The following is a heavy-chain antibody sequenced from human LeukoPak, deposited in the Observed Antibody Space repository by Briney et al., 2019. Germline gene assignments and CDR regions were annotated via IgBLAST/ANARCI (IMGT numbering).Heavy chain of an antibody. D-gene: IGHD3-10*01. CDR1: GYTFTSCS. CDR2: ISAYNGNT. J-gene: IGHJ4*02. CDR3: ARDESKWFGETIDY. Sequence: ASVKVSCKASGYTFTSCSISWVRQAPGQGLEWMGWISAYNGNTNYAQKLQGRVTMTTDTSTSTAYMELRSLRSDDTAVYYCARDESKWFGETIDYWGQGTPVTVSS. V-gene: IGHV1-18*01.